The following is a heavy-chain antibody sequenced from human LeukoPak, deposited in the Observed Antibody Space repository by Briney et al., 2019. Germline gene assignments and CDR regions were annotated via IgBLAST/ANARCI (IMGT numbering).Heavy chain of an antibody. J-gene: IGHJ4*02. CDR1: GFTFSNYA. CDR2: ISYDGSNK. Sequence: PGGSLRLSCAASGFTFSNYAMYWARQAPGKGLEWVAVISYDGSNKYYADSVKGRFTISRDNSKNTLYLQMNSLRAEDTAVYYCARDPTYCSSTSCDYWGQGTLVTVSS. V-gene: IGHV3-30-3*01. CDR3: ARDPTYCSSTSCDY. D-gene: IGHD2-2*01.